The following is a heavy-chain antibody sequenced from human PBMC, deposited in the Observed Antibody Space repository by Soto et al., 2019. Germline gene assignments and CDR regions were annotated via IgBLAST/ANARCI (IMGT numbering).Heavy chain of an antibody. CDR2: IYHSGST. CDR3: AREKFRSGGPDSLDAFDI. V-gene: IGHV4-4*02. J-gene: IGHJ3*02. D-gene: IGHD3-3*01. Sequence: SETLSLTCAVSSGSISSSNWWSWVRQPPGKGLEGIGGIYHSGSTNYNPSLKSRVTISVDKSKNQFSLKLSSVTAADTAVYYCAREKFRSGGPDSLDAFDIWGQGTMVTVSS. CDR1: SGSISSSNW.